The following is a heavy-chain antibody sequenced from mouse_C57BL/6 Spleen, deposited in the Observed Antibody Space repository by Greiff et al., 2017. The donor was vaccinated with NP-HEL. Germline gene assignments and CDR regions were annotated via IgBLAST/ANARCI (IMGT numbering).Heavy chain of an antibody. CDR1: GYTFTDYE. CDR3: TRGLYDYDDFDY. J-gene: IGHJ2*01. V-gene: IGHV1-15*01. CDR2: IDPETGGT. Sequence: QVQLQQSGAELVRPGASVTLSCKASGYTFTDYEMHWVKQTPVHGLEWIGAIDPETGGTAYNQKFKGKAILTADKSSSTAYMELRSLTSEDSAVYYCTRGLYDYDDFDYWGQGTTLTVSS. D-gene: IGHD2-4*01.